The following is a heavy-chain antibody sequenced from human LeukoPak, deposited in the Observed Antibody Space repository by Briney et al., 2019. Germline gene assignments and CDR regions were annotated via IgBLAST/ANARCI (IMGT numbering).Heavy chain of an antibody. CDR3: ARDPGIAAVEWLNWFDP. J-gene: IGHJ5*02. CDR2: ISAYNGNT. D-gene: IGHD6-13*01. CDR1: GYTFTSYG. V-gene: IGHV1-18*01. Sequence: ASVKVSCKASGYTFTSYGISWVRQAPGQGLEWMGWISAYNGNTNYAQKFQGRVTMTTDTTTSTAYMELRSLRSDDTALYYCARDPGIAAVEWLNWFDPWGQGTLVTVSS.